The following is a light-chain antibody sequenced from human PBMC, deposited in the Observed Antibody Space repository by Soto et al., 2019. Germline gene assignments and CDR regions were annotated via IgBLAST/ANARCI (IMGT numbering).Light chain of an antibody. CDR1: SSDVGGYNY. Sequence: QSALTQPPSASGSPGQSVTISCTGTSSDVGGYNYVSWYQQHPGKAPKLMIYEVNKRPSGVPDRFSGSKSGNTASLTVSGLRAEDEADYYCSSYAGSNNHVVFGGGTKVTVL. J-gene: IGLJ2*01. CDR2: EVN. V-gene: IGLV2-8*01. CDR3: SSYAGSNNHVV.